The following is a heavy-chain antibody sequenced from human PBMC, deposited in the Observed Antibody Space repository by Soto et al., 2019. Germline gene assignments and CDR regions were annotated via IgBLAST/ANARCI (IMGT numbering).Heavy chain of an antibody. Sequence: EVQVLESGGGLVQPGGSLRLSCAATGFTFSDFAMSWVRQAPGKGLEWVSRIYGGGNGPHYADSVKGRVTISRDNSKNTLYLQMNSLIAEDTAVYYCAKMEVMEPWASSFDYWGQGTLVTVSS. D-gene: IGHD2-21*01. J-gene: IGHJ4*02. CDR3: AKMEVMEPWASSFDY. CDR1: GFTFSDFA. CDR2: IYGGGNGP. V-gene: IGHV3-23*01.